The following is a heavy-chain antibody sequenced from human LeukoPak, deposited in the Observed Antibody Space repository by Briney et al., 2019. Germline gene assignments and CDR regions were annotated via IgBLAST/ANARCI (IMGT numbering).Heavy chain of an antibody. Sequence: GGSLRLSCAASGFTFSSYGMHWVRQAPGKGLEWVAFIRYDGSNKYYAASVKGRFSISRDNSKNTVYLQMSSLRAEDTAVYYCARDLREHGVFDIWGQGTMVTVSS. D-gene: IGHD1-26*01. CDR2: IRYDGSNK. CDR3: ARDLREHGVFDI. V-gene: IGHV3-30*02. CDR1: GFTFSSYG. J-gene: IGHJ3*02.